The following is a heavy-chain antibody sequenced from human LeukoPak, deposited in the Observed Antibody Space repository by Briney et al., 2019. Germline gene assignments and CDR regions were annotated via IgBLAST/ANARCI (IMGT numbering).Heavy chain of an antibody. CDR2: ISYDGSNK. D-gene: IGHD5-18*01. CDR3: AKEKYRGYSYGSGDY. J-gene: IGHJ4*02. V-gene: IGHV3-30*18. CDR1: GFTLSSYG. Sequence: GGSRRPSCAASGFTLSSYGLHWVRQAPGKGLEGVAVISYDGSNKYYADSVKGRFTISRDNSKNTLYLQMNTPRVEDTAVYYCAKEKYRGYSYGSGDYWGQGTLDTVSS.